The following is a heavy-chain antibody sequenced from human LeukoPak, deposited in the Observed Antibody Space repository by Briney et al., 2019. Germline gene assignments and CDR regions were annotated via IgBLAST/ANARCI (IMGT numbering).Heavy chain of an antibody. Sequence: GSLRLSCAASAFNFNSYWIHWVRQAPGKGLVLVSRVKSDGSSTNYADSVKGRFTISRDNSKNTLYLQMNSLRAEDTAVYYCAREWNDDYVWGSYHYGMDVWGQGTTVTVSS. CDR3: AREWNDDYVWGSYHYGMDV. V-gene: IGHV3-74*01. J-gene: IGHJ6*02. D-gene: IGHD3-16*02. CDR2: VKSDGSST. CDR1: AFNFNSYW.